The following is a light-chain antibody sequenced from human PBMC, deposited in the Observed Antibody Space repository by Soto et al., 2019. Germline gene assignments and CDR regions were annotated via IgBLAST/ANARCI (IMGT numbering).Light chain of an antibody. J-gene: IGLJ2*01. V-gene: IGLV2-11*01. CDR2: DVS. CDR3: CSYAGSYTVV. CDR1: SSDVGGYKY. Sequence: QSALTQPRSVSGSPGQSVTISCTGTSSDVGGYKYVSWYQQNPGKAPKLMIYDVSERPSGVPDRFSGSKSGNTASLTISGLQAEDEADYYCCSYAGSYTVVFGGGTKLTVL.